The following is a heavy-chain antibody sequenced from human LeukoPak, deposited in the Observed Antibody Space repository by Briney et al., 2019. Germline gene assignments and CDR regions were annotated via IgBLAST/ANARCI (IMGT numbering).Heavy chain of an antibody. CDR1: GYTLTELS. D-gene: IGHD5-18*01. J-gene: IGHJ4*02. V-gene: IGHV1-24*01. Sequence: ASVKVSCKVSGYTLTELSMHWVRQAPGKGLEWMGGFYPEDGETIYAQKFQGRVTMTEDTSTDTAYMELSSLRSEDTAVYYCATDSRGYSYGHTGGFDYWGQGTLVTVSS. CDR2: FYPEDGET. CDR3: ATDSRGYSYGHTGGFDY.